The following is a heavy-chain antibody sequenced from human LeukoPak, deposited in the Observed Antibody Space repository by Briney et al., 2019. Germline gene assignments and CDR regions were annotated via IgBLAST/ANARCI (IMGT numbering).Heavy chain of an antibody. V-gene: IGHV4-59*12. CDR2: IYYSGST. Sequence: SETLSLTCTVSGGSISRYYWSWIRQPPGKGLEWIGYIYYSGSTIYNPSLKSRVTISVDTSKNQFSLKLSSVTAADTAVYYCARGLPHYYDSSGYYLYWGQGTLVTVSS. J-gene: IGHJ4*02. CDR1: GGSISRYY. CDR3: ARGLPHYYDSSGYYLY. D-gene: IGHD3-22*01.